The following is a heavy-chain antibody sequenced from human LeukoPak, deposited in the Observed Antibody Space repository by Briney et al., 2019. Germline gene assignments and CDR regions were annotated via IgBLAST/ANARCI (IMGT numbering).Heavy chain of an antibody. J-gene: IGHJ4*02. CDR1: GFTFSDYY. D-gene: IGHD6-13*01. Sequence: AGGSLRLSCAASGFTFSDYYMSWIRQAPGKGLEWVSYISSSGSTIYYADSVKGRFTISRDNAKNSLYLQMNSLRAEDTAVYYCARSERAAAGRWEYYFDYWGQGTLVTVSS. CDR3: ARSERAAAGRWEYYFDY. CDR2: ISSSGSTI. V-gene: IGHV3-11*01.